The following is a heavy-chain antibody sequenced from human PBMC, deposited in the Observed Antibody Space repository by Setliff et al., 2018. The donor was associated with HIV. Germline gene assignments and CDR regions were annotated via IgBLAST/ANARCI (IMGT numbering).Heavy chain of an antibody. Sequence: SETLSVTCTVSGGSISSYYWNWIRQPADKELEWIGRIYTSGSTNYNPSLKSRVTISVDTSKNQFSLKMNSATAADTALYYCVRDAEGVAAGAIYFYMDVWSKGTTVTVSS. CDR1: GGSISSYY. V-gene: IGHV4-4*07. D-gene: IGHD2-8*01. CDR3: VRDAEGVAAGAIYFYMDV. CDR2: IYTSGST. J-gene: IGHJ6*03.